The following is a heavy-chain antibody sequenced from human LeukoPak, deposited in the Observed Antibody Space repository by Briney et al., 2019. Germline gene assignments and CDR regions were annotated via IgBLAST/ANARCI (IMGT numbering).Heavy chain of an antibody. CDR3: ARMGYSTRATCGGAFDF. J-gene: IGHJ4*02. Sequence: GASVKVSCKASGYTFTSYAMNWVRQAPGQGLEWMGWINTNTENPAYAQGFTGRFVFSLDTSVSTAYLQINSLKTEDTAVYYCARMGYSTRATCGGAFDFWGQGTLVTVSS. CDR1: GYTFTSYA. D-gene: IGHD2-8*01. CDR2: INTNTENP. V-gene: IGHV7-4-1*02.